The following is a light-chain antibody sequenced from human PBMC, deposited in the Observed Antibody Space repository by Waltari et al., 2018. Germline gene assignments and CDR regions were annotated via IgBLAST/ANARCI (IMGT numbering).Light chain of an antibody. CDR1: QSISRP. CDR3: QQYVSLPAT. CDR2: DAS. V-gene: IGKV3-20*01. J-gene: IGKJ1*01. Sequence: EIMLTQSPGTLSLSPGERATLSCRASQSISRPLAWYQQKPGQAPRLLIYDASTRATGIPDRFSGSGSGTDFSLTISRLEPEDSAVDYCQQYVSLPATFGQGTKVEIK.